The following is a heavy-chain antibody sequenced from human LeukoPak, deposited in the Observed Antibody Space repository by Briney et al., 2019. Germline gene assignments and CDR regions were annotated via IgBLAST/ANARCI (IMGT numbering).Heavy chain of an antibody. CDR1: GFILSNYA. Sequence: GGSLRLSCAASGFILSNYAMHWVRQAPGKGLQRVAVISHDGNLKYYTDSVEGRFTVSRDNSKSTLSLHMSSLRAEDTAVYYCVKDLSFSSSCLDHWGQGTLVTVSS. D-gene: IGHD6-6*01. V-gene: IGHV3-30*18. J-gene: IGHJ4*02. CDR3: VKDLSFSSSCLDH. CDR2: ISHDGNLK.